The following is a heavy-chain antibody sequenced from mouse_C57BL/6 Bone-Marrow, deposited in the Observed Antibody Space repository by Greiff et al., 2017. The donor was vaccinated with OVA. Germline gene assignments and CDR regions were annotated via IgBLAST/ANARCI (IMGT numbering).Heavy chain of an antibody. Sequence: VQLQQPGAELVKPGASVKLSCKASGYTFTSYWMHWVKQRPGQGLEWIGMIHPNSGSTNYNEKFKSKATLTVDKSSSTAYMQLSSLTSEDSAVYYCARGGSNYVRFYAMDYWGQGTSVTVSS. CDR2: IHPNSGST. CDR3: ARGGSNYVRFYAMDY. J-gene: IGHJ4*01. CDR1: GYTFTSYW. V-gene: IGHV1-64*01. D-gene: IGHD2-5*01.